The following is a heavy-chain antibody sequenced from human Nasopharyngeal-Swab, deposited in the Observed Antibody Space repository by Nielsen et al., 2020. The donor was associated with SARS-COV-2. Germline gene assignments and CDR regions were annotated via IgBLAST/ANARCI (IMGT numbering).Heavy chain of an antibody. D-gene: IGHD3-22*01. CDR2: ISADNGNT. Sequence: ASVKVSCKASGYTFTSYAIRWVRQAPGQGLEWMGWISADNGNTNYAQKLQGRVTMTTDTSASTAYMELRSLRSDDTAVYYCASSLYNYDSSGYPTPSDAFDIWGQGTMVTVSS. CDR1: GYTFTSYA. V-gene: IGHV1-18*01. J-gene: IGHJ3*02. CDR3: ASSLYNYDSSGYPTPSDAFDI.